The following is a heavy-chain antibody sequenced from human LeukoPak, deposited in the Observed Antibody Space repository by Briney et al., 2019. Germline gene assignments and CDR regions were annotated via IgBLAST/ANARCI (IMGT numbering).Heavy chain of an antibody. V-gene: IGHV1-2*04. CDR1: GYTFTGYY. Sequence: ASVTLSCKASGYTFTGYYMHWVRQATGQGLEWMGWINPNSGGTNYEQKFQGWVTMTRDTSINTAYMEMSRLRSDDTAVYYCARGYQLTGVRDYYYYGMDVWGKGTTVTVSS. CDR3: ARGYQLTGVRDYYYYGMDV. D-gene: IGHD2-2*01. CDR2: INPNSGGT. J-gene: IGHJ6*04.